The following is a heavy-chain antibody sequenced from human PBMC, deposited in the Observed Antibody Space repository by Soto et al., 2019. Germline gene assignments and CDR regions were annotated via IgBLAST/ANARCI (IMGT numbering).Heavy chain of an antibody. J-gene: IGHJ4*02. CDR2: INPNSGGT. D-gene: IGHD3-22*01. CDR3: ARAETYYYDSSGYYYLYYFDY. V-gene: IGHV1-2*04. CDR1: GYTFTGYY. Sequence: AAVKVSCKASGYTFTGYYMHWVRQAPGQGLEWMGWINPNSGGTNYAQKFQGWVTMTRDTSISTAYMELSRLSSDDTAVYYCARAETYYYDSSGYYYLYYFDYWGQGTLVTVSS.